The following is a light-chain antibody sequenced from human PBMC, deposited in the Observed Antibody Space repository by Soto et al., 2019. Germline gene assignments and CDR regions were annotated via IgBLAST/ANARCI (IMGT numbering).Light chain of an antibody. Sequence: DIQMTQSPSSLSASVGDRVTITSRASPSISSYLNWYQQKPGKAPKLLIYAASSLQGGDPCRFSGSGSGTDFTLTISSLQSEDFATYYCDESDNTPYTLRQGTKLEIK. CDR3: DESDNTPYT. J-gene: IGKJ2*01. CDR1: PSISSY. V-gene: IGKV1-39*01. CDR2: AAS.